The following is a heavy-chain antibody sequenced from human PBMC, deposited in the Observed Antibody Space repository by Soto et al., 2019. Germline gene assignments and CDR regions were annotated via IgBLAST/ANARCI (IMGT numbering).Heavy chain of an antibody. J-gene: IGHJ4*02. Sequence: GASVKVSCKASGYTFTSYDMHWVLQAPGQGLEWMGIINPSGGSTSYAQKFQGRVTMTRGTSTSTVYMELSSLRSEDTAVYYCASGELAAAASFDYWGQGTLVTVSS. CDR2: INPSGGST. D-gene: IGHD6-13*01. CDR3: ASGELAAAASFDY. V-gene: IGHV1-46*01. CDR1: GYTFTSYD.